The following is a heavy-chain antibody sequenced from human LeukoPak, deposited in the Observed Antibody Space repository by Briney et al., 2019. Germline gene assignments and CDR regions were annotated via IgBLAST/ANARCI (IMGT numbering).Heavy chain of an antibody. CDR1: GFTFSSYC. D-gene: IGHD1-26*01. CDR3: AKSLVRWAFDY. CDR2: IWYDGSNK. Sequence: GALRLSCAASGFTFSSYCMHWVRQAPGKGLEWVAVIWYDGSNKYYADSVKGRFTISRDNSKNTLYLQMNSLRAEDTALYYCAKSLVRWAFDYWGQGTLVTVSS. J-gene: IGHJ4*02. V-gene: IGHV3-33*06.